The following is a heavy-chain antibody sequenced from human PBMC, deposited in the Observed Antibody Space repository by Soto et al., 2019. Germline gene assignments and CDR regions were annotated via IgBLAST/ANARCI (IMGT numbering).Heavy chain of an antibody. CDR2: IIPIFGTV. V-gene: IGHV1-69*12. J-gene: IGHJ2*01. Sequence: QVQLVQSGAEVKKPGSSVKVSRKASGGTFSSYAISWVRQAPGQGLEWMGGIIPIFGTVNYAQKFQGRVTITADESTSTAYMELSSLRSEDTAVYYCARGNHRWLQLWYFDLWGRGTLVTVSS. CDR3: ARGNHRWLQLWYFDL. CDR1: GGTFSSYA. D-gene: IGHD5-12*01.